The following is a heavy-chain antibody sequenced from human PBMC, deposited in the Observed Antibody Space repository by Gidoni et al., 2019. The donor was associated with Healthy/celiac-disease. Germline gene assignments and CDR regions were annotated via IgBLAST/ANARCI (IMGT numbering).Heavy chain of an antibody. V-gene: IGHV1-3*01. D-gene: IGHD2-2*01. CDR2: INAGNGNT. CDR3: ARPNCSSTSCHPYYYYGMDV. CDR1: GYTFTSYA. Sequence: QVQLVQSGAEVKKPGASVKVSCKASGYTFTSYAIHWVRQAPGQRLEWMGWINAGNGNTKYSQKFQGRVTMTRDTAASTAYMELSSLRSEDTAVYYCARPNCSSTSCHPYYYYGMDVWGQGTTVTVSS. J-gene: IGHJ6*02.